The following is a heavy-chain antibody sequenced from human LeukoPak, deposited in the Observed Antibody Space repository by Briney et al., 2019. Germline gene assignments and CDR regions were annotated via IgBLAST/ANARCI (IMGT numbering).Heavy chain of an antibody. D-gene: IGHD6-13*01. Sequence: PGGSLRLSCAASGFTFSNSEMNWVRQAPGKGLEWLSYISSSGSFIYYADSVKGRFTISRDNAKNSVSLQMNSLRAEDTAVYYCARGYSSSWYLDWGQGTLVTVSS. J-gene: IGHJ4*02. V-gene: IGHV3-48*03. CDR2: ISSSGSFI. CDR3: ARGYSSSWYLD. CDR1: GFTFSNSE.